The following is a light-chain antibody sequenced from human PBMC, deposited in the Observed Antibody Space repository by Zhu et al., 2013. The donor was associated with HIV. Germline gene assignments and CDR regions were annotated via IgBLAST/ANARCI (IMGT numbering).Light chain of an antibody. V-gene: IGKV3-20*01. CDR1: QSVPSNY. CDR3: LQYKSYPYT. CDR2: ATS. J-gene: IGKJ2*01. Sequence: EIVLTQSPGTLSLSPGESATLSCRASQSVPSNYLAWYQQKPGQVPRLLIYATSTRATGIPDRFSGSGSQTDFTLTISSLQPEDFATYYCLQYKSYPYTFGQGTKLEIK.